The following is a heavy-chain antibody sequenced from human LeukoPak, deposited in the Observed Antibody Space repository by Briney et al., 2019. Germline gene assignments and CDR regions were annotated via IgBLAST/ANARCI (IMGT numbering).Heavy chain of an antibody. J-gene: IGHJ4*02. CDR1: GFTVSSYS. V-gene: IGHV3-30*03. D-gene: IGHD1-26*01. CDR2: MSYDGSSK. Sequence: GGSLRLSCAASGFTVSSYSMNWVRQAPGKGLEWVAVMSYDGSSKYYADSVKGRFTVSRDNSKDTLYLQMNSLRAEDTAVYYCARVAEWDLTIYYFDYWGQGTLVTVSS. CDR3: ARVAEWDLTIYYFDY.